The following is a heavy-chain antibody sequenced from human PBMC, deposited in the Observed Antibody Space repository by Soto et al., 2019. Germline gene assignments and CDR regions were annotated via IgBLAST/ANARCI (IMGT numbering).Heavy chain of an antibody. CDR3: ARDPSTGYADS. V-gene: IGHV3-23*01. D-gene: IGHD3-9*01. Sequence: LRLSCAASGFTFSSYALNWVRQSPGKGLEWVSTISSGGDDTYYADSVKGRFTISRDNSKNTLYLQMNSLRAEDTAIYYCARDPSTGYADSWGQGTLVTVSS. CDR2: ISSGGDDT. CDR1: GFTFSSYA. J-gene: IGHJ4*02.